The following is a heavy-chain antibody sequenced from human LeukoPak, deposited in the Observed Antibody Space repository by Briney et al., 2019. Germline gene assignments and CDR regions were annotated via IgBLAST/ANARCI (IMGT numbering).Heavy chain of an antibody. V-gene: IGHV1-18*04. Sequence: GASVKVSCKASGYTFTGYYMHWVRQAPGQGLEWMGWISAYNGNTNYAQKLQGRVTMTTDTSTSTAYMELRSLRSDDTAVYYCAREGGYWFDPWGQGTLVTVSS. CDR2: ISAYNGNT. CDR3: AREGGYWFDP. J-gene: IGHJ5*02. CDR1: GYTFTGYY. D-gene: IGHD3-16*01.